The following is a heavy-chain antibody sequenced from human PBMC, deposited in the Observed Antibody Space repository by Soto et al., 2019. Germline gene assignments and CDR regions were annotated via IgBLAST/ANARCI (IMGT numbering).Heavy chain of an antibody. Sequence: GESLKISCKGSGYSFISYWISWVRQMPGKGLEWMGRIDPSDSYTNYSPSFQGHVTISADKSISTAYLQWSSLKASDTAMYYCARTREAAAARYYYYGMDVWGQGTTVTVSS. J-gene: IGHJ6*02. CDR1: GYSFISYW. V-gene: IGHV5-10-1*01. CDR2: IDPSDSYT. CDR3: ARTREAAAARYYYYGMDV. D-gene: IGHD6-13*01.